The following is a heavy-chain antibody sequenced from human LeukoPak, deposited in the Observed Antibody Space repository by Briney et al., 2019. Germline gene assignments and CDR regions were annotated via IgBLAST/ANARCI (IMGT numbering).Heavy chain of an antibody. J-gene: IGHJ6*03. CDR2: FSAYNGVT. CDR3: ARLGGCSDTGCPNFYFYMDI. D-gene: IGHD6-19*01. Sequence: GASVKVSCKASGYPFFSSGISWVRQAPGQGLEWLGWFSAYNGVTHYARKFRGRLTITADTSTSTAYVELRSLRSDDTAIYYCARLGGCSDTGCPNFYFYMDIWGKGTAITVSS. V-gene: IGHV1-18*01. CDR1: GYPFFSSG.